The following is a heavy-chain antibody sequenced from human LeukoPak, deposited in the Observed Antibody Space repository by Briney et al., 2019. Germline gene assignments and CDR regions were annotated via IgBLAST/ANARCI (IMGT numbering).Heavy chain of an antibody. D-gene: IGHD6-6*01. CDR3: ARHSSSGVFAFDI. V-gene: IGHV1-2*04. CDR2: INPNSGGT. Sequence: GASVKVSCKASGYTFTGYYMHWVRQAPGQGLEWVGWINPNSGGTNYAQKFQGWVTMTRDTSISTAYMELSRLRSDDTAVYYCARHSSSGVFAFDIWGQGTMVTVSS. CDR1: GYTFTGYY. J-gene: IGHJ3*02.